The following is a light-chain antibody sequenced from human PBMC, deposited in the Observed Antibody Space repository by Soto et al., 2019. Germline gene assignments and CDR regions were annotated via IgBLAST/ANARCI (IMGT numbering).Light chain of an antibody. V-gene: IGLV2-14*01. CDR2: EVT. J-gene: IGLJ1*01. Sequence: QSALTQPASVSGSPGQSITISCTGTSGDIGSYNRVSWYQQHPGKAPKLIIYEVTDRPSGVSNRFSGSKSGNTASLPISGLQAEDEAEYYCSSYTTIHPRACVFGTGTKLTVL. CDR1: SGDIGSYNR. CDR3: SSYTTIHPRACV.